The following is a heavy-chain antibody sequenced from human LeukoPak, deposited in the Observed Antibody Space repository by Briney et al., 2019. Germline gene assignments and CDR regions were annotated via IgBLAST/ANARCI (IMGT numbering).Heavy chain of an antibody. CDR3: ARGIGGGATHDY. Sequence: ASVKFSCKASGYTFTGYYMHWVRQAPGQGLEWMGWINPNSGGTNYAQKFQGRVTMTRDTSISTAYMELSRLRSDDTAVYYCARGIGGGATHDYWGQGTLVTVSS. J-gene: IGHJ4*02. D-gene: IGHD1-26*01. V-gene: IGHV1-2*02. CDR2: INPNSGGT. CDR1: GYTFTGYY.